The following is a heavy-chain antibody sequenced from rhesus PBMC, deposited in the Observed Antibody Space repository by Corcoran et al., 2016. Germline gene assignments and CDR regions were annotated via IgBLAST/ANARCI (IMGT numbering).Heavy chain of an antibody. V-gene: IGHV4-173*01. J-gene: IGHJ5-1*01. CDR2: ISGSGGTT. D-gene: IGHD3-16*01. CDR1: GDSISSYY. Sequence: QLQLQEAGPGLVKPSATLSLTCPFSGDSISSYYWSWVRQPPGQALEWIGRISGSGGTTDYNPSLKSRVTISTDTSKNQFSLKLSSVTAADTAVYYCARGRPSGGSYYDRFDVWGPGVLVTVSS. CDR3: ARGRPSGGSYYDRFDV.